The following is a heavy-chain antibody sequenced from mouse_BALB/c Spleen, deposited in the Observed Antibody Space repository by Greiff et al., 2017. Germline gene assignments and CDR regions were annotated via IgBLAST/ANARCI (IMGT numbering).Heavy chain of an antibody. D-gene: IGHD2-4*01. CDR1: YTFTDYNM. CDR2: YPGGGYTN. CDR3: RSPYDYDVRGNSDY. Sequence: VQLQQSGPELVKPGASVKISCKASGYTFTDYNMHWVKQSHGKSLEWIGDIYPGGGYTNYNEKFKGKATLTADTSSSTAYMQLSSLTSEDSAIYYCARSPYDYDVRGNSDYWGQGTTLTVSS. V-gene: IGHV1-83*01. J-gene: IGHJ2*01.